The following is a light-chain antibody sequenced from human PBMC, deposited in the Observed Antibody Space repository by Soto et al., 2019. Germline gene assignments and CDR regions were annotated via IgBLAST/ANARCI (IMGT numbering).Light chain of an antibody. CDR2: DAS. Sequence: LTQSPCALSLSAGPRATLSCRVSQNIRSNYIAWYQQKPGQAPRLLIFDASSRATGIPDRFSGSGSGRDFTLTISDVQPEDFAVYYCHQRQSWPRTFGQGTKVDIK. CDR3: HQRQSWPRT. CDR1: QNIRSNY. V-gene: IGKV3D-20*02. J-gene: IGKJ1*01.